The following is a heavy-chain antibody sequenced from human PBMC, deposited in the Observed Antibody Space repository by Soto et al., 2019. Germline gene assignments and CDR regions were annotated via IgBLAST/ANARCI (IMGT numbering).Heavy chain of an antibody. J-gene: IGHJ6*02. CDR1: GGSFSCYC. V-gene: IGHV4-34*01. CDR3: ARLAPSRSKYYYGSGSYYYYYYGMDV. CDR2: INHSGST. D-gene: IGHD3-10*01. Sequence: PSETLSVTCAVYGGSFSCYCWSWIRQPPGKGLEWIGEINHSGSTNYNPSLKSRVTISVDTSKNQFSLKLSSVTAADTAVYYCARLAPSRSKYYYGSGSYYYYYYGMDVWGQGTTVTVSS.